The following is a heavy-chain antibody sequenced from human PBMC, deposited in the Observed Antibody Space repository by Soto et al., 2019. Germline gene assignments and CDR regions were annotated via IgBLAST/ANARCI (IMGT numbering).Heavy chain of an antibody. CDR1: GDSISSGGYY. Sequence: SETLSLTCTVSGDSISSGGYYWNWVRQHPGKGLEWIGYIFYSGSTFYSPSLKSRVFISVDKSKNQFSLRLNSVTAADTAVYYCARSGITIYGIITHGMDVWGQGTTVTVSS. D-gene: IGHD3-3*01. J-gene: IGHJ6*02. CDR2: IFYSGST. V-gene: IGHV4-31*03. CDR3: ARSGITIYGIITHGMDV.